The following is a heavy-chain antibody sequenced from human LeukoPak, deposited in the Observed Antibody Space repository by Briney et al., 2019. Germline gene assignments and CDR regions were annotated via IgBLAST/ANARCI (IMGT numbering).Heavy chain of an antibody. J-gene: IGHJ6*03. Sequence: GGSLRLSCAASGFPFSSYAMHWVRQAPGKGLEWVAVISYDGSNKYYADSVKGRLTISRDNSKNTLYLQMNSLRAEDTAVYYCAASPPYYYYMDVWGKGTTVTVSS. V-gene: IGHV3-30-3*01. CDR3: AASPPYYYYMDV. CDR2: ISYDGSNK. CDR1: GFPFSSYA.